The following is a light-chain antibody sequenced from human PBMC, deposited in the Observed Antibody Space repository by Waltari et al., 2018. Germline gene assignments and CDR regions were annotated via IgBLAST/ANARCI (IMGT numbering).Light chain of an antibody. J-gene: IGKJ3*01. CDR2: RAS. CDR3: QQYSSVPFT. Sequence: DIQMTQSPSSLSASIGDRVSTTCRASQGISSWLAWYQQKPGKAPRLLIYRASSLYSGVPSTFSGSGSGTDFTLTISSLQPEDFATYYCQQYSSVPFTFGPGTKLDMK. CDR1: QGISSW. V-gene: IGKV1-12*01.